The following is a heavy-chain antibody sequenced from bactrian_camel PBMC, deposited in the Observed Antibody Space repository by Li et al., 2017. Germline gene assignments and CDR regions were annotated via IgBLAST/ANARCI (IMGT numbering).Heavy chain of an antibody. V-gene: IGHV3S53*01. D-gene: IGHD5*01. CDR3: AADRGRCGSLSSYGRRLFDY. J-gene: IGHJ4*01. CDR1: GVTNSNNC. CDR2: IETTGGT. Sequence: HVQLVESGGGSVQAGGSLRLSCVATGVTNSNNCMGWLRQTPGKKREGVAEIETTGGTVYADSVKGRFTIAKDNAQNTLYLQMNSLKPEDTAMYYCAADRGRCGSLSSYGRRLFDYWGQGTQVTVS.